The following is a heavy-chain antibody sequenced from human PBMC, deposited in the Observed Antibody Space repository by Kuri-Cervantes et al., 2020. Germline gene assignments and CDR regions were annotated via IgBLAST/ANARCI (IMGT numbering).Heavy chain of an antibody. V-gene: IGHV4-31*03. D-gene: IGHD4-17*01. CDR3: ASLHDYGENDY. CDR2: IYYSGST. J-gene: IGHJ4*02. Sequence: LRLSCTVSGGSISSGGYYWSWIRQHPGKGLEWIGYIYYSGSTYYNPSLKSRVTISVDTSKNQFSLKLSSVTAADTAVYYCASLHDYGENDYWGQGTLVTVSS. CDR1: GGSISSGGYY.